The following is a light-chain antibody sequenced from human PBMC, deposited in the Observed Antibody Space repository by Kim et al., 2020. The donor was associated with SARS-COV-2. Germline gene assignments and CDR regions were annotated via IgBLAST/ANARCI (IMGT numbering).Light chain of an antibody. CDR1: KLGDKN. Sequence: SYELTQPPSVSVSPGPPAPLPCSRDKLGDKNVCWYQQKPGQSPVLVIYEDYKRPSGIPERFSGSNSGNTATLTVSGTQATDEADYYCQSWESNTVVFGGG. CDR3: QSWESNTVV. J-gene: IGLJ2*01. CDR2: EDY. V-gene: IGLV3-1*01.